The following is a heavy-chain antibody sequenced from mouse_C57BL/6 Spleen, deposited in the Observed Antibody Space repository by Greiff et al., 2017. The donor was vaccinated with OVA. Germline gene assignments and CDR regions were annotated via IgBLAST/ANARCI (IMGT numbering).Heavy chain of an antibody. Sequence: QVQLQQSGAELVKPGASVKISCKASGYAFSSYWMNWVKQRPGKGLEWIGQIYPGDGDTNYNGKFKGKATLTADKSSSTAYMQLSSLTSEDSAVXFCASYYYCSSSAWFAYWGQGTLVTVSA. D-gene: IGHD1-1*01. CDR1: GYAFSSYW. CDR3: ASYYYCSSSAWFAY. CDR2: IYPGDGDT. V-gene: IGHV1-80*01. J-gene: IGHJ3*01.